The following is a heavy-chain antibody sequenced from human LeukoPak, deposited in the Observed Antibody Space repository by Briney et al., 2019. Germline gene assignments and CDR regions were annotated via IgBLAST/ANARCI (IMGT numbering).Heavy chain of an antibody. D-gene: IGHD3-10*01. CDR3: ARQLPGFLVRGVLNGNWFDP. V-gene: IGHV4-59*10. CDR1: GGSFSGYY. Sequence: SETLSLTCAVYGGSFSGYYWSWIRQPAGKGLEWIGRIYTSGSTNYNPSLKSRVTMSVDTSKNQFSLKLSSVTAADTAVYYCARQLPGFLVRGVLNGNWFDPWGQGTLVTVSS. CDR2: IYTSGST. J-gene: IGHJ5*02.